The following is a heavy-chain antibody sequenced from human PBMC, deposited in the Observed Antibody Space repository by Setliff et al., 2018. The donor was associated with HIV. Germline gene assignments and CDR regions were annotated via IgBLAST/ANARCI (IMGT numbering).Heavy chain of an antibody. D-gene: IGHD2-15*01. CDR3: GRVAGYCAPSRCYGYNAFDI. Sequence: PSETLSLTCTVSGGSVSTSSYSWGWIRQPPEKGLEWIGTIYHTGKTYYNSSLNSRVTIAVDTSKDQFSLNLSTVTAADTAVYYCGRVAGYCAPSRCYGYNAFDIWGPGKMVTVSS. J-gene: IGHJ3*02. CDR1: GGSVSTSSYS. CDR2: IYHTGKT. V-gene: IGHV4-39*01.